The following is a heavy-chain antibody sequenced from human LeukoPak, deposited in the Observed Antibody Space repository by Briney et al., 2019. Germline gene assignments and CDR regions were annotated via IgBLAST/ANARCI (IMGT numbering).Heavy chain of an antibody. V-gene: IGHV4-34*01. CDR1: GFTFSNAW. J-gene: IGHJ6*02. CDR2: INHSGSS. D-gene: IGHD6-6*01. Sequence: GSLRLSCAASGFTFSNAWMSWVRQPPGKGLEWIGEINHSGSSNYNPSLKSRVTISVDTSKNQFSLKLSSVTAADTAVYYCASRGSYSSSSGGMDVWGQGTTVTVSS. CDR3: ASRGSYSSSSGGMDV.